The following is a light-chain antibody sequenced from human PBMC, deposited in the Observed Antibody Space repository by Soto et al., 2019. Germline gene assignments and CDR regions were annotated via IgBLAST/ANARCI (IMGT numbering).Light chain of an antibody. J-gene: IGKJ5*01. CDR2: GAS. CDR3: QQYNDWPPIT. CDR1: DVVGSN. V-gene: IGKV3-15*01. Sequence: EIVMTQSPATLSVSPGERATLSCRASDVVGSNLAWYQQKPGQAPRLLIYGASTRATGIPGRFSGSGFGTEFTLTISGLQPEDFAVYYCQQYNDWPPITFGQGTRLAVK.